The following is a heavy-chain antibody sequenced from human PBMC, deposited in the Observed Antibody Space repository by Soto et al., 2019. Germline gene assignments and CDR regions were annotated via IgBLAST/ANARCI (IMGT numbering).Heavy chain of an antibody. J-gene: IGHJ4*02. CDR3: VRRDFGDYDYFDY. CDR2: INPSTGVT. V-gene: IGHV1-46*01. D-gene: IGHD4-17*01. CDR1: GYTLPSYY. Sequence: QVQLKQSGAEVEKPGASVKLSCKASGYTLPSYYIHWVRQAPGQGLDWMGMINPSTGVTTYAQEFQRTLTLTTDPTTRAYTNTFYMQLSGLRSYDTAVYYCVRRDFGDYDYFDYWGQGTLVTISS.